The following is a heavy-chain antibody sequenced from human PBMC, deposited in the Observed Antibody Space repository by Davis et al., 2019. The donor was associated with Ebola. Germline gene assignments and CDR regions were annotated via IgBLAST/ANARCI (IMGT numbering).Heavy chain of an antibody. V-gene: IGHV1-18*04. Sequence: AASVEVSCKASGYTFTSYGISWVRQAPRQGLEWMGWISTYNGNTNFAQKLQGRVTMTTDTSTGSAYMGLRSLRSDDTAVYYCARMAAAGTKLDVWGQGTTVTVSS. CDR2: ISTYNGNT. D-gene: IGHD6-13*01. CDR3: ARMAAAGTKLDV. CDR1: GYTFTSYG. J-gene: IGHJ6*02.